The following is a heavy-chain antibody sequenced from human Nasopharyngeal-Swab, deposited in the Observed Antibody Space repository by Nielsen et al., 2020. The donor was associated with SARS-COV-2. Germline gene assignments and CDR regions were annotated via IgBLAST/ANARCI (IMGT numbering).Heavy chain of an antibody. V-gene: IGHV3-30*18. CDR2: ISYDGSNK. D-gene: IGHD4-23*01. Sequence: SLKISCAASGFTFSSYGMHWVRQAPGKGLEWVAVISYDGSNKYYADSVKGRFTISRDNSKNTLYLQMNSLRAEDTAVYYCAKLGGNSDGSYFDYWGQGTLVTVSS. J-gene: IGHJ4*02. CDR1: GFTFSSYG. CDR3: AKLGGNSDGSYFDY.